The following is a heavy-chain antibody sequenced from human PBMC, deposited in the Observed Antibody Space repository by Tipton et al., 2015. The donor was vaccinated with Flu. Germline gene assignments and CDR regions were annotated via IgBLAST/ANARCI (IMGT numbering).Heavy chain of an antibody. J-gene: IGHJ4*02. CDR2: FDHVGTT. CDR3: ATTTYYYGSGGHNY. CDR1: GYSISSRYY. D-gene: IGHD3-10*01. V-gene: IGHV4-38-2*02. Sequence: TLSHTCTVSGYSISSRYYWGWIRQPPGKGLEWIGCFDHVGTTYYNPSLKSRVAISLDTFQNQFSLKLTSVTAADTAEYYCATTTYYYGSGGHNYWGQGTLVTVSS.